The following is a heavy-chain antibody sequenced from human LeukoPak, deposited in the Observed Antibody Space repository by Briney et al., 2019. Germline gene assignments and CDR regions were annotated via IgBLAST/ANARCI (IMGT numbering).Heavy chain of an antibody. D-gene: IGHD2-21*02. CDR3: ARDRPDCGGDCHIFDY. Sequence: GGSLRLSCVASGFTLSSYAMSWVRQAPGKGLEWVSAISGSGVTTHYAGSVKGRFSISRDNSKNTLYLQMNSLRAEDTAVYYCARDRPDCGGDCHIFDYWGQGTLVTVSS. CDR1: GFTLSSYA. V-gene: IGHV3-23*01. J-gene: IGHJ4*02. CDR2: ISGSGVTT.